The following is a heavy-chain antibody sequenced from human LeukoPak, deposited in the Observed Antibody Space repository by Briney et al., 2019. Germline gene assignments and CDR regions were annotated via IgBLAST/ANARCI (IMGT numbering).Heavy chain of an antibody. J-gene: IGHJ4*02. CDR2: IHTGDRT. CDR3: ANRGF. V-gene: IGHV3-53*01. CDR1: GFTVSSND. Sequence: ESLKISCAASGFTVSSNDFMTWVRQAPGKGLEWVSMIHTGDRTFYAASVEGRFTISRDTSRNTVYLQMNSLRPEDTAVYYCANRGFWGQGTLVSVSS.